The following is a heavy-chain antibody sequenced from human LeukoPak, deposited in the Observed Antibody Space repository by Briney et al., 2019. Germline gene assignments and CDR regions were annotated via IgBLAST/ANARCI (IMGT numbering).Heavy chain of an antibody. V-gene: IGHV4-4*02. Sequence: KSSETLSLTCAVTGGSITNDNWWSWVRQPPGQGLEWIGEIYHSGSTKCNPSLKSRVIMSVDKSKNQFSLNLTSVTAADTAVYYCARDACGYGHTLGQGTLVTVSS. J-gene: IGHJ5*02. CDR2: IYHSGST. D-gene: IGHD3-22*01. CDR3: ARDACGYGHT. CDR1: GGSITNDNW.